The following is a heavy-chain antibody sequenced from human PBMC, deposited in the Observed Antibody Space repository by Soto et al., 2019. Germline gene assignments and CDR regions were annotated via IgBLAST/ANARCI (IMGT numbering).Heavy chain of an antibody. Sequence: SETLSLTCTVSGGSISSYYWSWIRQPPGKGLEWIGYIYYSGSTNYNPSLKSRVTTSVDTSKNQFSLKLSSVTAADTAVYYCARGMRVTYYVYIWGSYRPRSSDFRGQATLGTRSS. CDR2: IYYSGST. V-gene: IGHV4-59*01. D-gene: IGHD3-16*02. CDR3: ARGMRVTYYVYIWGSYRPRSSDF. CDR1: GGSISSYY. J-gene: IGHJ4*02.